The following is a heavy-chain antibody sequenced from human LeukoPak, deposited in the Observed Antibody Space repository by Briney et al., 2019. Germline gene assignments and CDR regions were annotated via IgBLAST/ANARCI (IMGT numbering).Heavy chain of an antibody. D-gene: IGHD6-13*01. CDR3: ARDAIAAAGRAFDI. Sequence: SETLSLTCTVSGGSISSYYWSWIRQPPGKGLEWIGYIYYSGSTNYNPSLKSRVTISVDTSKNQFSLKLSSVTAADTAVYYCARDAIAAAGRAFDIWGQGTMVTVSS. CDR2: IYYSGST. CDR1: GGSISSYY. V-gene: IGHV4-59*01. J-gene: IGHJ3*02.